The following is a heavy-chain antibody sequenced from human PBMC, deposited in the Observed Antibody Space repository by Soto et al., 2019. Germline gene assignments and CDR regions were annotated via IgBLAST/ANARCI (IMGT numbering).Heavy chain of an antibody. CDR2: ITSSSSDT. CDR3: ARDKPIQLYDYGDYDYYSHGMDV. D-gene: IGHD4-17*01. V-gene: IGHV3-11*06. CDR1: GFTFSDYH. J-gene: IGHJ6*02. Sequence: PGESLKISCAVSGFTFSDYHMSWIRQAPGKGLEWISYITSSSSDTNYADSVKGRFTISRDNAKNSLYLQMNSLRDEDTAVYYCARDKPIQLYDYGDYDYYSHGMDVWGQGTTVTVSS.